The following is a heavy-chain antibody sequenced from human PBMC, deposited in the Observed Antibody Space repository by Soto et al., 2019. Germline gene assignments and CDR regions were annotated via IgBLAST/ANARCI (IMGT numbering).Heavy chain of an antibody. V-gene: IGHV3-23*01. D-gene: IGHD3-22*01. Sequence: GSLRLSCAASGFTFSSYAMSWVRQAPGKGLEWVSAISGSGGSTYYADSVKGRFTISRDNSKNTLYLQMNSLRAEDTAVYYCATSSQNKYYYDSSGYTSAEYFQHWGQGTLVTVSS. CDR2: ISGSGGST. J-gene: IGHJ1*01. CDR3: ATSSQNKYYYDSSGYTSAEYFQH. CDR1: GFTFSSYA.